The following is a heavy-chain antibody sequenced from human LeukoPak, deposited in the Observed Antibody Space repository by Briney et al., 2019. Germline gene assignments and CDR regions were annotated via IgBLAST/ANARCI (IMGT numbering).Heavy chain of an antibody. Sequence: GGSLRLSCAASGFTFSSYWVSWVRQAPGKGLGWVANIKQDGSEKYYVDSVKGRFTISRDNAKNSLYLQMNSLRAEDTAVYYCARDSSSWYAEPYYFDYWGQGTLVTVSS. CDR1: GFTFSSYW. CDR2: IKQDGSEK. D-gene: IGHD6-13*01. CDR3: ARDSSSWYAEPYYFDY. V-gene: IGHV3-7*01. J-gene: IGHJ4*02.